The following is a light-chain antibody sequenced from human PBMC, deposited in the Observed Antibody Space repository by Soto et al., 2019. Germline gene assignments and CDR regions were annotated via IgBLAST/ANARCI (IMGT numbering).Light chain of an antibody. CDR1: QSVSSNH. Sequence: IQAPATEAVSTGGRHILSCRASQSVSSNHLAWYQQKPGQAPRLLIYGGSSRATGIPVRFSGSGSETDFTLTITRLEPEDFAVYYCQQYSSSRTFGQGPRWIS. CDR2: GGS. CDR3: QQYSSSRT. V-gene: IGKV3-20*01. J-gene: IGKJ1*01.